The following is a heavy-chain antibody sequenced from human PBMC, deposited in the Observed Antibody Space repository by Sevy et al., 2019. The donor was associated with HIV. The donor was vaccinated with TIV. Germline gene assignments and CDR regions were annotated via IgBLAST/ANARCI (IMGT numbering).Heavy chain of an antibody. CDR1: GFTFSSYG. CDR2: ISYDGSNK. D-gene: IGHD3-10*01. CDR3: AKGTEFFDY. J-gene: IGHJ4*02. Sequence: GGSLRLSCAASGFTFSSYGMHWVRQAPGKGLEWVAVISYDGSNKYYADSVKGRFTISRDNSKNTLYLQMNSLRAEDTAVYCYAKGTEFFDYWGQGTLVTVS. V-gene: IGHV3-30*18.